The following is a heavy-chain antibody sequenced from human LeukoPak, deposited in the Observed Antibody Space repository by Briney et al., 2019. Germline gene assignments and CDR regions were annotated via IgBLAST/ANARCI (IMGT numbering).Heavy chain of an antibody. CDR3: AGSLDYCSGGSCYSGTYYYGMDV. J-gene: IGHJ6*02. CDR1: GYPFTSYY. CDR2: INPSGGST. Sequence: ASVKVSCKASGYPFTSYYMHWVRQSPGQGLEWMGIINPSGGSTSYAQKFQGRVTMTRDTSTSTVYMELSSLRTEDTAVYYCAGSLDYCSGGSCYSGTYYYGMDVWGQGTTVTVSS. D-gene: IGHD2-15*01. V-gene: IGHV1-46*01.